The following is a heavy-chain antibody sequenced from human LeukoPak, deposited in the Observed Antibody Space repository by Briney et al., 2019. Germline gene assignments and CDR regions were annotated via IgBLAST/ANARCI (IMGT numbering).Heavy chain of an antibody. CDR2: ISRSSDYI. CDR1: GFTLDDYG. V-gene: IGHV3-21*01. CDR3: AREELSY. D-gene: IGHD1-26*01. Sequence: GGSLRLSCAASGFTLDDYGMSWVRQAPGKGLEWVSSISRSSDYIYYADSVKGRFTISRDNAKNSLYLQMNSLRAEDTAVYYCAREELSYWGQGTLVTVSS. J-gene: IGHJ4*02.